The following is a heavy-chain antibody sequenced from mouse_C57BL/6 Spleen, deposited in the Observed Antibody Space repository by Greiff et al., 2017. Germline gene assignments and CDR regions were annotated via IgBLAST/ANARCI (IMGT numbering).Heavy chain of an antibody. D-gene: IGHD1-1*01. V-gene: IGHV6-3*01. CDR3: ACGSSPWFAY. J-gene: IGHJ3*01. CDR2: IRLKSDNYAT. CDR1: GFTFSNYW. Sequence: EVKVEESGGGLVQPGGSMKLSCVASGFTFSNYWMNWVRQSPEKGLEWVAQIRLKSDNYATHYAESVKGRFTISRDDSKSSVYLQMNNLRAEDTGIYYCACGSSPWFAYWGQGTLVTVSA.